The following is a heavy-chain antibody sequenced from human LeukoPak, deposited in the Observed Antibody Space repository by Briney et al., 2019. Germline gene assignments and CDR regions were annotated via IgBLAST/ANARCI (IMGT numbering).Heavy chain of an antibody. D-gene: IGHD3-16*01. CDR3: ARARGSYDYVSGGPYYFDS. J-gene: IGHJ4*02. V-gene: IGHV4-31*03. Sequence: ASETLSLTCTVSGGSINSAGQYWSWIRQHPEKGLEWIGYIYYSGGTYSNPSLESRVTISIDVYNHKFSLTLNSVTAADTAVYYCARARGSYDYVSGGPYYFDSWGQGILVTVSS. CDR2: IYYSGGT. CDR1: GGSINSAGQY.